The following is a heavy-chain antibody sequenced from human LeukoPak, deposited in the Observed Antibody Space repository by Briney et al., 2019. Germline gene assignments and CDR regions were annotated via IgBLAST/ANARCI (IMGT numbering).Heavy chain of an antibody. D-gene: IGHD2-21*02. CDR3: ARDVVVTSSPDAFDI. Sequence: ASETLSLTCAVSGDSVTSGGYFWTWIRQLPGKGLEWIGSISNSGTTSYNPSLKSRLSISLDTSNNHFSLRLASVTAADTAVYYCARDVVVTSSPDAFDIWGQGTMVIVSS. J-gene: IGHJ3*02. CDR2: ISNSGTT. CDR1: GDSVTSGGYF. V-gene: IGHV4-31*11.